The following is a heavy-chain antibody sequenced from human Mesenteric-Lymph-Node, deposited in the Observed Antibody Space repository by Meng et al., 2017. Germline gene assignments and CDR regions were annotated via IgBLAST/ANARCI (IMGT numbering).Heavy chain of an antibody. J-gene: IGHJ5*01. CDR2: IWSDGSSK. V-gene: IGHV3-33*01. D-gene: IGHD3-10*01. CDR1: GLIFSKSG. CDR3: ARDKGVTCLDT. Sequence: QLHLVELGGGVGQPGRSLRLSCAASGLIFSKSGMHWVRQAPGKGLEWVAFIWSDGSSKYYADSVKGRFTISRDNSKNTVSLQMDSLRVEDTAVYYCARDKGVTCLDTWGQGTLVTVSS.